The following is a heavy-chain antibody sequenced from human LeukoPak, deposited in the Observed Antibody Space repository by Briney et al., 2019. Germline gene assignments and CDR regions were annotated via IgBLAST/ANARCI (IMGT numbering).Heavy chain of an antibody. Sequence: GGSLRLSCATSGFPFETNAMSWVRQAPGKGLEWVATIGNTETFYADSVTGRFTISRDNSKNTVNLQMNRLRVEDTAIYYCAKDWIQFNRVFDCFDSWGQGTLVTVSP. V-gene: IGHV3-23*01. J-gene: IGHJ4*02. CDR2: IGNTET. CDR1: GFPFETNA. D-gene: IGHD5-18*01. CDR3: AKDWIQFNRVFDCFDS.